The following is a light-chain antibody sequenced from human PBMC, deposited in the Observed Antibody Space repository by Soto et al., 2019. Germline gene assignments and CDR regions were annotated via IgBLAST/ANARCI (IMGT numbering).Light chain of an antibody. CDR1: QSVSSSY. CDR2: GAS. J-gene: IGKJ2*01. Sequence: EIVLTQSPGTLSLSPGERATLSCRASQSVSSSYLAWYQQKPGQAPRLLIYGASSRATGIPDRFSGSGSGTDFTLTISRLEPEDFAVDYCQQYGHSPRYTFGQGTKLEI. CDR3: QQYGHSPRYT. V-gene: IGKV3-20*01.